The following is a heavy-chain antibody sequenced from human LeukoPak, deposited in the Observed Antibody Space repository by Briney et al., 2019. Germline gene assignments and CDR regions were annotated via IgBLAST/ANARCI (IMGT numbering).Heavy chain of an antibody. D-gene: IGHD1-26*01. V-gene: IGHV1-69*04. CDR1: GGTFSSYA. CDR2: IIPILGIA. Sequence: VASVKVSCKASGGTFSSYAISWVRQAPGQGLEWMGRIIPILGIANYAQTFQGRVTITADKSTSTAYMELSSLRSEDTDVYYCARSGSSGSPFDYWGQGTLVTVSS. J-gene: IGHJ4*02. CDR3: ARSGSSGSPFDY.